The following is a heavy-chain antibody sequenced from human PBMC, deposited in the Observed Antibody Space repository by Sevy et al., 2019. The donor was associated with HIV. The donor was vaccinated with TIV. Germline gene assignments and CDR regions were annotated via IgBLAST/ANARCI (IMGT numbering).Heavy chain of an antibody. J-gene: IGHJ6*02. Sequence: GSLRLSCAASVFTFSSYSMNWVRQAPGKGLEWVSSISSSSSYIYYADSVKGRFTISRDNAKNSLYLQMNSLRAEDTAVYYCARDGDIVVVTSGYYYGMDVWGQGTTVTVSS. CDR3: ARDGDIVVVTSGYYYGMDV. CDR2: ISSSSSYI. V-gene: IGHV3-21*01. CDR1: VFTFSSYS. D-gene: IGHD2-15*01.